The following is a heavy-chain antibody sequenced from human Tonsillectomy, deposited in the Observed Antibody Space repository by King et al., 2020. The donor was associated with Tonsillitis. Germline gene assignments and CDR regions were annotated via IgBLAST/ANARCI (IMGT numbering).Heavy chain of an antibody. Sequence: QLQESGPGLVKPSETLSLTCTVSGGSISSSSYYWAWIGQPPGKGWDGIGSITFGGGTYYNPPLKMRATLSVDTSKNQFSLKLSSVTAADTAVYYCARRMNDAFDIWGQGTMVTVSS. D-gene: IGHD2-15*01. CDR1: GGSISSSSYY. J-gene: IGHJ3*02. CDR2: ITFGGGT. V-gene: IGHV4-39*01. CDR3: ARRMNDAFDI.